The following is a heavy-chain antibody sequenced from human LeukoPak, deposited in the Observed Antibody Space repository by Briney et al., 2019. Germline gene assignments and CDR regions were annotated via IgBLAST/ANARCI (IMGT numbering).Heavy chain of an antibody. D-gene: IGHD2-15*01. CDR3: ARGSRLGGLDY. CDR2: ISSSGSTI. CDR1: GFTFSSYE. V-gene: IGHV3-48*03. Sequence: GGSLRLSCAASGFTFSSYEMNWVRQAPGEGLEWDSYISSSGSTIYYADSVKGRFTISRDNAKNSLYLQMNSLRAEDTAVYYCARGSRLGGLDYWGQGTLDTVSS. J-gene: IGHJ4*02.